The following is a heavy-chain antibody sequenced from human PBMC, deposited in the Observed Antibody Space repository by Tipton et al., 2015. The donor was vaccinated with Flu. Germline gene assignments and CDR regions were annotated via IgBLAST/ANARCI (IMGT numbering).Heavy chain of an antibody. CDR1: GFTVSSNY. Sequence: QLVQSGGGLIQPGGSLRLSCAASGFTVSSNYLSWVRQAPGKGLEWVSVIYSDGTTYYADSVKGRFTISRDNAKNELYLELNSLRGEDTSVYYCTRGFIRLCDYWGHGALVIVSP. J-gene: IGHJ4*01. V-gene: IGHV3-53*01. CDR2: IYSDGTT. CDR3: TRGFIRLCDY. D-gene: IGHD3-16*02.